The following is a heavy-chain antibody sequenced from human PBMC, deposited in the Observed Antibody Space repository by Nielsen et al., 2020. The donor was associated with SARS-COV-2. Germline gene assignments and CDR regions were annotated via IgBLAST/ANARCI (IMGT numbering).Heavy chain of an antibody. Sequence: SETLSLTCTVSGGSVSSGSYYWSWIRQPPGKGLEWIGYIYYSGGTNYNPSLKSRVTISVDTSKNQFSLKLSSVTAADTAVYYCARDLKSDYVWGIIWGQGTLVTVSS. CDR2: IYYSGGT. CDR3: ARDLKSDYVWGII. V-gene: IGHV4-61*01. J-gene: IGHJ4*02. CDR1: GGSVSSGSYY. D-gene: IGHD3-16*01.